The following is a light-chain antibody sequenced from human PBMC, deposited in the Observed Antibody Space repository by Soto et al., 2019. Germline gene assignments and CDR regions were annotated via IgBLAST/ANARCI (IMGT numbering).Light chain of an antibody. CDR2: DNN. J-gene: IGLJ1*01. V-gene: IGLV1-40*01. CDR1: SSNIGAGYD. CDR3: QSYDSSLSGSYV. Sequence: QSVLTQPPSVSGAPGQRVIISCTGSSSNIGAGYDVHWYQQLPGTAPRLLIYDNNNRPSGVPARFSVSKSDTSASLAITGLQPEDEADYYGQSYDSSLSGSYVFGTGTKLTVL.